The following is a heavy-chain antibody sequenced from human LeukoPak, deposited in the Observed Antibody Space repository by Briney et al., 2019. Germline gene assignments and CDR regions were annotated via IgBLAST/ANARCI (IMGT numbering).Heavy chain of an antibody. Sequence: PSETLSLTCTVSGGSISSYYWSWIRQPAGKGLEWIGRIYTSGSTNYNPSLKSRVAISVDTSKNQFSLKLSSVTAADTAVYYCARPGRRAYYGSGSYYGYWGQGTLVTVSS. CDR2: IYTSGST. D-gene: IGHD3-10*01. CDR3: ARPGRRAYYGSGSYYGY. V-gene: IGHV4-4*07. J-gene: IGHJ4*02. CDR1: GGSISSYY.